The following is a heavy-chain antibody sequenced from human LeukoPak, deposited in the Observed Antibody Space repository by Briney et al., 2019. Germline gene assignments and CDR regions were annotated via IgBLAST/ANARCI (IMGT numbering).Heavy chain of an antibody. CDR3: ARHAPGPYYFDY. J-gene: IGHJ4*02. CDR2: IYNSGST. Sequence: PSETLSLTYTVSGGSITNYHWSWIRQPPGKGLVWIGYIYNSGSTKYNPSLKSRVTISVDTSKNQFSLKLSSVTAADTAVYYCARHAPGPYYFDYWGQGTLVTVSS. V-gene: IGHV4-59*08. CDR1: GGSITNYH.